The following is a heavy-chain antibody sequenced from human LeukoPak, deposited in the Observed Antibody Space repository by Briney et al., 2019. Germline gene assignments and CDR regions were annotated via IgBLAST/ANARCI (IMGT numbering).Heavy chain of an antibody. CDR1: GFTFSSYS. D-gene: IGHD1-26*01. V-gene: IGHV3-21*01. J-gene: IGHJ4*02. CDR3: ARRGPDQWSYWGGFDY. CDR2: ISSSSSYI. Sequence: GGSLRLSCAASGFTFSSYSMNWVRQAPGKGLEWVSSISSSSSYIYYADSVKGRFTISRDNAKNSLYLQMNSLRAEDTAVYYCARRGPDQWSYWGGFDYWGQGTLVTVSS.